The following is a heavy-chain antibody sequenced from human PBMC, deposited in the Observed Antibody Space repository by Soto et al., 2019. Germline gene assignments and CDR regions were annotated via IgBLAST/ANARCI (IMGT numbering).Heavy chain of an antibody. CDR3: AKDAVYNDGLWLMDS. CDR1: GFTISTFA. J-gene: IGHJ4*02. Sequence: GGSLRLSCAASGFTISTFAMTWVRQAPGKGLESVCGMTGSGATIHYADSVKGRFTISKDNSRNVLYLQMDYLRDEDTAVYYCAKDAVYNDGLWLMDSWGQGTLVTVSS. D-gene: IGHD2-21*01. V-gene: IGHV3-23*01. CDR2: MTGSGATI.